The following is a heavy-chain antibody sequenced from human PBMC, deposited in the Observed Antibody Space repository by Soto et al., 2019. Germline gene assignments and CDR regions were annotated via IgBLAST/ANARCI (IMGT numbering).Heavy chain of an antibody. CDR1: GGSISSSSHY. V-gene: IGHV4-39*01. CDR2: IFYSGST. J-gene: IGHJ6*03. Sequence: QLQLQESGPRLVKPSETLSLTCTVSGGSISSSSHYWDWIRQPPGKGLEWNGSIFYSGSTYYNPSVKSRVTISVDTSKNQFSLRLSSVTAADTAVYYCARHRRYGDYPYYYYYMDVWGKGTTVTVSS. CDR3: ARHRRYGDYPYYYYYMDV. D-gene: IGHD4-17*01.